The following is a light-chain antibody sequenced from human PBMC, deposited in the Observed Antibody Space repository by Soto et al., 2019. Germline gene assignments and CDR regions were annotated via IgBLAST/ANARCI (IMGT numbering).Light chain of an antibody. V-gene: IGLV2-14*03. CDR2: DVS. J-gene: IGLJ1*01. CDR3: SSYSSSGTLYV. CDR1: SSDVGDYNY. Sequence: QSALTQPASVSGSPGQSITISCTGSSSDVGDYNYVAWYQQHPDKAPKLMIFDVSSRPSGVSNRFSGSKPGSTASLTISGLQAEDEADYFCSSYSSSGTLYVFGTGTKVTAL.